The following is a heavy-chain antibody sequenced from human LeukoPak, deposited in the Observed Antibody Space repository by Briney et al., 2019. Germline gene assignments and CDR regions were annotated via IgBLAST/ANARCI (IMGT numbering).Heavy chain of an antibody. V-gene: IGHV1-69*05. CDR3: ARGRAARPYYYYYMDV. J-gene: IGHJ6*03. CDR1: GGTFSSYA. D-gene: IGHD6-6*01. CDR2: IIPIFGTA. Sequence: ASVKVSCKASGGTFSSYAISWVRQAPGQGLEWMGGIIPIFGTANYAQKFQGRVTITTDESTSTAYIELSSLRSEDTAVYYCARGRAARPYYYYYMDVWGKGTAVTVSS.